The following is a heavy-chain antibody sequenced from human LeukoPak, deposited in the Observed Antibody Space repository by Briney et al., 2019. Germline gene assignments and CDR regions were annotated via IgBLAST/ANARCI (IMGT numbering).Heavy chain of an antibody. CDR1: GGSFSGYY. J-gene: IGHJ4*02. CDR3: ARGGWFGEFGPAAKTFDY. V-gene: IGHV4-34*01. D-gene: IGHD3-10*01. Sequence: SETLSLTCAVYGGSFSGYYWSWIRQPPGKGLEWIGEINHSGSTNYNPSLKSRVTISVDTSKNQFSLKLSSVTAADTAVYYCARGGWFGEFGPAAKTFDYWGQGTLVTVSS. CDR2: INHSGST.